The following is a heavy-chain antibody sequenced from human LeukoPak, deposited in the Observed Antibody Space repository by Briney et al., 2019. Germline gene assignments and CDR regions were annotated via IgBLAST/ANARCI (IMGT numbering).Heavy chain of an antibody. Sequence: PSETLSLTCAVSGGSISSGGYYWSWIRQPPGKGLEWIGYIYYSGSTSYNPSLKSRVTISVDTSQNQFSLKLSSVTAADTDVYYCASRNHGSAFDIWGQGTMVTVSS. CDR2: IYYSGST. CDR3: ASRNHGSAFDI. J-gene: IGHJ3*02. D-gene: IGHD1-26*01. V-gene: IGHV4-61*08. CDR1: GGSISSGGYY.